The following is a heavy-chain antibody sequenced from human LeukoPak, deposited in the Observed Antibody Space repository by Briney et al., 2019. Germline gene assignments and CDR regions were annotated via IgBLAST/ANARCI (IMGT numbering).Heavy chain of an antibody. CDR3: ARGFDWLLLGPFDY. CDR2: IWYDGSNK. D-gene: IGHD3-9*01. V-gene: IGHV3-33*01. J-gene: IGHJ4*02. Sequence: GRSLRLSCAASGFTFSSYSMHWVRQAPGKGLEWVAVIWYDGSNKYYADSVKGRFTISRDNSKNTLYLQMNSLRAEDTAVYYCARGFDWLLLGPFDYWGQGTLVTVSS. CDR1: GFTFSSYS.